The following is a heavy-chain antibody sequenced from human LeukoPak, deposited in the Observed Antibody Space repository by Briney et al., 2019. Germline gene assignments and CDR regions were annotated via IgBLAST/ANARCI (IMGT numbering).Heavy chain of an antibody. V-gene: IGHV3-33*08. J-gene: IGHJ4*02. CDR3: AREMAV. CDR2: IWYDGSNY. D-gene: IGHD2-8*01. CDR1: GFTFSSYA. Sequence: GGSLRLSCAASGFTFSSYAMHWVRQAPGKGLEWVAFIWYDGSNYDYGDSVKGRFTISRDNCKNTLYLQMNSLRAEDTVVYYCAREMAVWGQGALVTVSS.